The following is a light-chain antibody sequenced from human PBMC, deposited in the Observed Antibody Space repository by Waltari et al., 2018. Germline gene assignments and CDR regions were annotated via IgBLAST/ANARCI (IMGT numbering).Light chain of an antibody. CDR3: QSFDPRLGHWVV. CDR1: SSNSGAGHD. CDR2: CHN. V-gene: IGLV1-40*02. Sequence: QSILTQPPSVSGAPGQRVTISCTGSSSNSGAGHDVHGDQEFPGTGPKLHIHCHNHPPSRVPDPFSGSQSCPPASLTLPWLPAGDEAYFFFQSFDPRLGHWVVFGGGTKVTVL. J-gene: IGLJ2*01.